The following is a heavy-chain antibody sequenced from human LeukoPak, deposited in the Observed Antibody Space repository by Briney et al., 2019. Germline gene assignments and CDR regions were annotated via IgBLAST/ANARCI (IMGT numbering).Heavy chain of an antibody. Sequence: KVSCKASGYSFTSYWIGWVRQMPGKGLEWMGIIYPGDSDTRYSPSFQGQVTISADKSISTAYLQWSSLKASDTAMYYCARLKGYYYYYMDVWGKGTTVTVSS. CDR3: ARLKGYYYYYMDV. J-gene: IGHJ6*03. V-gene: IGHV5-51*01. CDR1: GYSFTSYW. CDR2: IYPGDSDT.